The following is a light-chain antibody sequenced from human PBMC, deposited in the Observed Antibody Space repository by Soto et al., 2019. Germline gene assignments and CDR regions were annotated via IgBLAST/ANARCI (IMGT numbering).Light chain of an antibody. Sequence: LLLQYPGALSVSPGGRATLSCGARQGVSSSDVAWSQQTPGQAPRLLIYGASSTATGLPDRFSSIGSGTDFTLPVSRLEPEDLAVFYCQQYGRPVGQ. J-gene: IGKJ1*01. CDR2: GAS. CDR3: QQYGRP. CDR1: QGVSSSD. V-gene: IGKV3-20*01.